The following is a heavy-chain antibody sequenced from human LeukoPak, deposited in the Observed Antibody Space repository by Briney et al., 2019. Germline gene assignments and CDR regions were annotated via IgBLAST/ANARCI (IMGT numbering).Heavy chain of an antibody. Sequence: PTGGSLRLSCAASGFTFSSYGMHWVRQAPGKGLEWVAVISYDGSNKYYADSVKGRFTISRDNAKNSLYLQMSNLRAEDTAVYFCARGGGLDVWGQGATVTVSS. CDR2: ISYDGSNK. J-gene: IGHJ6*02. CDR1: GFTFSSYG. CDR3: ARGGGLDV. D-gene: IGHD3-16*01. V-gene: IGHV3-30*03.